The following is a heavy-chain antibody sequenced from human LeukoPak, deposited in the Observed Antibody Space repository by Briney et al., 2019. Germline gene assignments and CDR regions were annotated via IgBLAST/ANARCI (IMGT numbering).Heavy chain of an antibody. J-gene: IGHJ4*02. CDR1: GFTFSSYA. Sequence: GRSLRLSCAASGFTFSSYAMHWVRQAPGKGLEWVAVISYDGSNKYYADSVKGRFTISRDNSKNTLYLQMNSLRAEDTAVYYCARGTSWGAVAPFDYWGQGTLVTVSS. D-gene: IGHD6-19*01. V-gene: IGHV3-30-3*01. CDR3: ARGTSWGAVAPFDY. CDR2: ISYDGSNK.